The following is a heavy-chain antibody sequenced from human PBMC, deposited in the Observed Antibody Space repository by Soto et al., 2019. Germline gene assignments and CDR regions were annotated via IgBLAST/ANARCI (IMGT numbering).Heavy chain of an antibody. V-gene: IGHV6-1*01. Sequence: TLSLTCAISGDSVSSNSAAWNWIRQSPSRGLEWLGRTYYRSKWYNDYAVSVKSRITINPDTSKNQFSLQLNSVTPEDTAVYYCARDLETYYDFWSGYNYYYYGMDVWGQGTTVT. CDR1: GDSVSSNSAA. D-gene: IGHD3-3*01. CDR3: ARDLETYYDFWSGYNYYYYGMDV. J-gene: IGHJ6*02. CDR2: TYYRSKWYN.